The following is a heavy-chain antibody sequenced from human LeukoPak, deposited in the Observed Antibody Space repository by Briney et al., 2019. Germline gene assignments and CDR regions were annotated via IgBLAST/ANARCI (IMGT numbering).Heavy chain of an antibody. D-gene: IGHD3-16*01. J-gene: IGHJ4*02. CDR2: ISYGGRNK. CDR1: GFTFSSYA. Sequence: PGTSLTLSRAPSGFTFSSYAMHWVRQGPDKGLEWVAVISYGGRNKYYADSVKSRFTISRDNSKNTLYLQMNSLRAEDTAVYYCARTGAYDDVWGSYDFDYWGEGTLVTVSS. V-gene: IGHV3-30-3*02. CDR3: ARTGAYDDVWGSYDFDY.